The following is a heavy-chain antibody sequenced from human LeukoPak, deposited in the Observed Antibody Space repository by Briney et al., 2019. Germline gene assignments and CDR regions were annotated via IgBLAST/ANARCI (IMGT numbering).Heavy chain of an antibody. V-gene: IGHV1-2*02. CDR3: ARGGKYGCSGGSCYADS. D-gene: IGHD2-15*01. J-gene: IGHJ5*01. Sequence: ASVKVSCKASGYTFTYYYLHWVRQAPGQGLEWMGWINSNSGRTHYIQDFQGRVTMTRDTSISTAYMEVSRLRSDDTAVYYCARGGKYGCSGGSCYADSWGQGTLVTVSS. CDR2: INSNSGRT. CDR1: GYTFTYYY.